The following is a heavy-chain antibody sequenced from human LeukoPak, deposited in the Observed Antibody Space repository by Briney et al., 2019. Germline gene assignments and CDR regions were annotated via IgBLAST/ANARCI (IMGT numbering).Heavy chain of an antibody. J-gene: IGHJ4*02. V-gene: IGHV3-23*01. CDR3: AKGARHFDY. Sequence: GRSLRLSCAASGFTFSSNAMSWVSQAPGKGLEWVSTISGSGGNTYYADSRKGRFTISRDNSKSTLYLQMNSLRAEDTAVYYCAKGARHFDYWGQGTLVTVSS. CDR2: ISGSGGNT. CDR1: GFTFSSNA.